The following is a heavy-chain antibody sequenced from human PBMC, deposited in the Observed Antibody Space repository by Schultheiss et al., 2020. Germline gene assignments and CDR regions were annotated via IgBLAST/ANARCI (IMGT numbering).Heavy chain of an antibody. CDR1: GYTFTSYG. J-gene: IGHJ4*02. Sequence: ASVKVSCKASGYTFTSYGISWVRQAPGQGLEWMGWISAYNGNTNYAQKLQGRVTMTTDTSTSTAYMELRSLRSDDTAVYYCARMGTHYYVWGSYRYRGGFDYWGQGTLVTVSS. D-gene: IGHD3-16*02. CDR3: ARMGTHYYVWGSYRYRGGFDY. V-gene: IGHV1-18*01. CDR2: ISAYNGNT.